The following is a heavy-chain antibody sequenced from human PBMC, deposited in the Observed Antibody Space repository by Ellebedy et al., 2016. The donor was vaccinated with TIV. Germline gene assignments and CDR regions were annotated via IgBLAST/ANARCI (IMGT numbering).Heavy chain of an antibody. V-gene: IGHV4-34*01. J-gene: IGHJ4*02. CDR3: AEGRSVWYYFAY. D-gene: IGHD6-19*01. CDR1: GGSLSGYY. CDR2: LNQSGNT. Sequence: SETLSLTCAAYGGSLSGYYWSWVPQSPGRGLEWIGELNQSGNTNYNPSLKRRVTITVDTSQNHFSLRLSSVTAADTAVYYCAEGRSVWYYFAYWGQGTLVTVSS.